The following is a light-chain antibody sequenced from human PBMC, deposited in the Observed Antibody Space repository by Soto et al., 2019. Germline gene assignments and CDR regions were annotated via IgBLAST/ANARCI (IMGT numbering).Light chain of an antibody. CDR3: EQYGSTPLT. CDR2: DAS. V-gene: IGKV3-20*01. CDR1: QSVANNY. Sequence: EIVLTQSPGTLSLSPGERATLSCRASQSVANNYLAWYQQKPGQAPRFLMYDASSRATGIPDRFSGSGSGTDFTLTISRLGPEDFAVYYCEQYGSTPLTFGGGTKVEIK. J-gene: IGKJ4*01.